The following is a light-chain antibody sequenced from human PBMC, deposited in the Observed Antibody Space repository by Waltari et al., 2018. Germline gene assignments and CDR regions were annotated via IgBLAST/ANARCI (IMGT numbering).Light chain of an antibody. CDR1: QSLLYSLNNKNY. J-gene: IGKJ1*01. Sequence: IMLPQLPDSLPVLLGERATISCKSIQSLLYSLNNKNYLAWYQQKPGQPPKLLISCASTRQTGVPDRFSGSGSGTDFTLIVSSLQAEDVAVYYCQQYYSTPPTFGQGTRVEIK. CDR2: CAS. CDR3: QQYYSTPPT. V-gene: IGKV4-1*01.